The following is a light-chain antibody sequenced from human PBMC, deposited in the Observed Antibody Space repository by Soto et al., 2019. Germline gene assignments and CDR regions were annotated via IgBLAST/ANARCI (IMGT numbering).Light chain of an antibody. V-gene: IGKV3-20*01. CDR2: GAS. CDR3: QQYGTSPWT. CDR1: HSISSSS. J-gene: IGKJ1*01. Sequence: EIVLTQSPGTPSLSPGERATLSCRASHSISSSSLAWYQQKPGQAPRLLIYGASSRATGIPDRFSGSGSGTDFTLTISRLEPEDFAVYYCQQYGTSPWTFGQGTKVEIK.